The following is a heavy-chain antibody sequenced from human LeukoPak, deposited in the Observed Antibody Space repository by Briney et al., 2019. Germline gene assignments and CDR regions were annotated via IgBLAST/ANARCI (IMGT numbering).Heavy chain of an antibody. J-gene: IGHJ4*02. CDR3: ARVRYSSGWYKGDY. V-gene: IGHV4-59*12. CDR1: GGSISSYY. CDR2: IYHSGST. Sequence: PSETLSLTCTVSGGSISSYYWSWIRQPPGKGLEWIGEIYHSGSTNYNPSLKSRVTISVDKSKNQFSLKLSSVTAADTAVYYCARVRYSSGWYKGDYWGQGTLVTVSS. D-gene: IGHD6-19*01.